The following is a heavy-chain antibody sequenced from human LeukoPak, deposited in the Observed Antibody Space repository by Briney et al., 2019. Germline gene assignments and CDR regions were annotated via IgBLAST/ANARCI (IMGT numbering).Heavy chain of an antibody. J-gene: IGHJ5*02. CDR2: AYFTGST. Sequence: SETLSLTCTVSGGSVSSSSSYWGWIRQPPGKGLEWIGSAYFTGSTNYSPSFKTRVTISLDTSKNQFSLRLTSVTAADTAVYYCAKSGPSYYYTPGDFSWGQGTLVTVSS. CDR3: AKSGPSYYYTPGDFS. V-gene: IGHV4-39*01. CDR1: GGSVSSSSSY. D-gene: IGHD3-22*01.